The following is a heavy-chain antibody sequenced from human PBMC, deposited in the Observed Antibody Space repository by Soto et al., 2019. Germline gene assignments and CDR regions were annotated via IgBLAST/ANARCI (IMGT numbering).Heavy chain of an antibody. CDR3: ARDYWHGSGSLPYYYYYYMDV. Sequence: GASVKVSCKASGYTFTSYAMHWVRQAPGQRLEWMGWINAGNGNTKYSQKLQGRVTITRDTSASTAYMELSSLRSEDTAVYYCARDYWHGSGSLPYYYYYYMDVWGKGTTVTVSS. CDR2: INAGNGNT. V-gene: IGHV1-3*01. CDR1: GYTFTSYA. D-gene: IGHD3-10*01. J-gene: IGHJ6*03.